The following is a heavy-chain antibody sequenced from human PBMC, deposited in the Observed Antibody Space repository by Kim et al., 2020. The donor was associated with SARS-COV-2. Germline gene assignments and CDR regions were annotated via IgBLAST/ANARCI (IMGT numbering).Heavy chain of an antibody. D-gene: IGHD6-13*01. V-gene: IGHV5-10-1*01. J-gene: IGHJ4*02. CDR3: TRHRVSASWYYFDY. Sequence: SPSFQGHVTLSVDKSISTAYLQWSSLKASDTAMYYCTRHRVSASWYYFDYWGQGTLVTVSS.